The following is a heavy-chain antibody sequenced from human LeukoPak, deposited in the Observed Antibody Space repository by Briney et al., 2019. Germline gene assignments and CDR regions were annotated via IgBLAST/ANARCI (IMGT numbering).Heavy chain of an antibody. Sequence: SGISWNSGSIGYADSVKGRFTISRDNAKNSLYLQMNSLRAEDTALYYCAKGSGWRQAAFDIWGQGTMVTVSS. J-gene: IGHJ3*02. V-gene: IGHV3-9*01. D-gene: IGHD6-19*01. CDR3: AKGSGWRQAAFDI. CDR2: ISWNSGSI.